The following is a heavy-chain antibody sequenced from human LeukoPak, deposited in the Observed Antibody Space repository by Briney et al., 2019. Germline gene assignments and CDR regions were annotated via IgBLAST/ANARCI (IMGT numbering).Heavy chain of an antibody. Sequence: GGSLRLSCAASGFTFSSYAVSWVRQAPGKGLEWVSAISGSGGSTYYADSVKGRFTISRDNSKNTLYLQMNSLRAEDTAVYYCAKDHAAMIVVPNWFDPWGQGTLVTVSS. V-gene: IGHV3-23*01. CDR1: GFTFSSYA. CDR2: ISGSGGST. CDR3: AKDHAAMIVVPNWFDP. D-gene: IGHD3-22*01. J-gene: IGHJ5*02.